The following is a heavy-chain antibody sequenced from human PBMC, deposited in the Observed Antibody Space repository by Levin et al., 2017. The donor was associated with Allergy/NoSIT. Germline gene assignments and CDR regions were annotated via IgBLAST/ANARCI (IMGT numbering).Heavy chain of an antibody. J-gene: IGHJ3*02. V-gene: IGHV4-34*01. CDR2: IDHTGSP. CDR1: GGSVSDHS. Sequence: SETLSLTCAVYGGSVSDHSWTWIRQAPGKGLEWIGEIDHTGSPNYNPSLKSRVTISLDTSNNHFPLNLMSMPAADTAVYYCAGATLWFGADDAFDIWGQGTLVNVSS. D-gene: IGHD3-10*01. CDR3: AGATLWFGADDAFDI.